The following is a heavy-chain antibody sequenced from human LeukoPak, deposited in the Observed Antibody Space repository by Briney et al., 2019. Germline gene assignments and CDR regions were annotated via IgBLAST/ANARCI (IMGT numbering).Heavy chain of an antibody. D-gene: IGHD2-15*01. J-gene: IGHJ4*02. CDR1: GGSISSNY. CDR3: ARRDSDSGFFDF. Sequence: SETLSLTCTVSGGSISSNYWSWIRQPAGKGLEWIGRIYSSGTTNYNPSLKSRVTMSVDTSKNQFSLKLSSVTAADTAVYYCARRDSDSGFFDFWGQGTLVTVSS. CDR2: IYSSGTT. V-gene: IGHV4-4*07.